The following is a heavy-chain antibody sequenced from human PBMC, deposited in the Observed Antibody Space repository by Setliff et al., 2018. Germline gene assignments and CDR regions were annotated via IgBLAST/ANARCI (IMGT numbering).Heavy chain of an antibody. V-gene: IGHV4-39*07. D-gene: IGHD3-9*01. CDR3: ARGLAILTGIDC. Sequence: PSETLSLTCTVSGGSISSTSYYWGWIRQPPGKGLEWIGTIYYSGSAYYNPSLKGRVTISIDTSKNQFSLNLSSVTAADTAVYYCARGLAILTGIDCWGQGTLVTVSS. CDR1: GGSISSTSYY. J-gene: IGHJ4*02. CDR2: IYYSGSA.